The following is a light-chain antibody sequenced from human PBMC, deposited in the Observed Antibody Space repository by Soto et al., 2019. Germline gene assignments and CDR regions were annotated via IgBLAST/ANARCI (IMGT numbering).Light chain of an antibody. J-gene: IGKJ2*01. CDR1: QSISNY. CDR2: AAS. Sequence: DIQMTQSPSSLSASVGDRVTITCRASQSISNYLNWYQHKPGKAPNLLIYAASTLQSGVPSRFSGSRSGTDFTLTITHLQPEDFASYYCQQSYSSPPTFCQGTKLEIK. V-gene: IGKV1-39*01. CDR3: QQSYSSPPT.